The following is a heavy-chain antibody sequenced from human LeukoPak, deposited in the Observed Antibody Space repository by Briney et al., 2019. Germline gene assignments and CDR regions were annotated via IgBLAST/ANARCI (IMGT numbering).Heavy chain of an antibody. J-gene: IGHJ4*02. CDR3: ARDLASIFTTDNYFDY. D-gene: IGHD3-22*01. V-gene: IGHV3-11*01. CDR2: ISSSGSTI. Sequence: GGSLRLSCAASGFTFTNKAMSWVRQAPGKGLEWVSYISSSGSTIYYADSVKGRFTISRDNAKNSLYLQMNSLRAEDTAVYYCARDLASIFTTDNYFDYWGQGTLVTVSS. CDR1: GFTFTNKA.